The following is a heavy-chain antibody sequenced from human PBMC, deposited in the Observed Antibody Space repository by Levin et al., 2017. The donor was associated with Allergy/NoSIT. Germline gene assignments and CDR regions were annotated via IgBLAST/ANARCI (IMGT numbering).Heavy chain of an antibody. J-gene: IGHJ5*02. CDR3: ARGVSRRRYYGSGSSPRYNWFDP. D-gene: IGHD3-10*01. CDR2: INHSGST. V-gene: IGHV4-34*01. CDR1: GGSFSGYY. Sequence: SETLSLTCAVYGGSFSGYYWSWIRQPPGKGLEWIGEINHSGSTNYNPSLKSRVTISVDTSKNQFSLKLSSVTAADTAVYYCARGVSRRRYYGSGSSPRYNWFDPWGQGTLVTVSS.